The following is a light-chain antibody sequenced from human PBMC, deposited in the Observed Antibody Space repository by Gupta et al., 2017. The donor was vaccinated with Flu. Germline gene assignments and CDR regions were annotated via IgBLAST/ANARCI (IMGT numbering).Light chain of an antibody. Sequence: SPATMSWSPGARSTRSGRDSQSVGSLLEWEHQKPVQSPRLIIYDASTSVPGSHGRFRCGGAVKDFTRTSSCLEHEDCAGYYCQQRSISLSFGGGTKVEIK. CDR3: QQRSISLS. V-gene: IGKV3-11*01. CDR1: QSVGSL. J-gene: IGKJ4*01. CDR2: DAS.